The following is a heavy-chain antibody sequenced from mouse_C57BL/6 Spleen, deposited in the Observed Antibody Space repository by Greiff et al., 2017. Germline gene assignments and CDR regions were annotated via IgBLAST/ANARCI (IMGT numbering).Heavy chain of an antibody. CDR1: GYTFTSYW. CDR2: IDPSDSYT. D-gene: IGHD1-1*01. CDR3: AREGTTVVPYYAMDY. Sequence: QVQLKQPGAELVRPGTSVKLSCKASGYTFTSYWMHWVKQRPGQGLEWIGVIDPSDSYTNYNQKFKGKATLTVDTSSSTAYMQLSSLTSEDSAVYYCAREGTTVVPYYAMDYWGQGTSVTVSS. V-gene: IGHV1-59*01. J-gene: IGHJ4*01.